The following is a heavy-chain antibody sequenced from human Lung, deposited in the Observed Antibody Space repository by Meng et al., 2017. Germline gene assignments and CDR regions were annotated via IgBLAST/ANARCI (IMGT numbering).Heavy chain of an antibody. Sequence: QVQAVQSGAEVRNPGASGNVSCKTAGYTFIRHGITWVRQAPGQGLEWMGWISVHNGNTNYAEKFQGRVTMTTDTSTNTAYMELRSLTSDDTAVYYCARDLKPEGIATEYLDYWGQGTLVTVSS. D-gene: IGHD6-13*01. CDR3: ARDLKPEGIATEYLDY. V-gene: IGHV1-18*01. CDR2: ISVHNGNT. J-gene: IGHJ4*02. CDR1: GYTFIRHG.